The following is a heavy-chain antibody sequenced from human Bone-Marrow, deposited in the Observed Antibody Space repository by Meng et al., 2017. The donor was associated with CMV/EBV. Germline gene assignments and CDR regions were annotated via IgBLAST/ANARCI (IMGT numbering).Heavy chain of an antibody. CDR1: YTSPNYA. D-gene: IGHD1-26*01. V-gene: IGHV1-3*01. CDR2: INADNGNT. Sequence: YTSPNYALHWVRQAPGQGLEWMGWINADNGNTKYSQSFQDRVTITRDTSASTTYMDLRSLRSEDTAVYYCAKEGAACSGSCYKYFDSWGHGALVTVSS. J-gene: IGHJ4*01. CDR3: AKEGAACSGSCYKYFDS.